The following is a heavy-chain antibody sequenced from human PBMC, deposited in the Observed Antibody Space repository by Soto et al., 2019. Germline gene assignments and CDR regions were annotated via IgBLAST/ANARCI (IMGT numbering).Heavy chain of an antibody. V-gene: IGHV3-64*01. CDR3: ARDFETSVLFASRYYYYMDV. J-gene: IGHJ6*03. Sequence: GGSMKLYCADSGFACCRSALHWVPEPAGEGLEYVSAISSNGGSTYYANSVKGRFTISRDNSKNTLYLQMGSLRAEDMAVYYCARDFETSVLFASRYYYYMDVWGKGT. CDR1: GFACCRSA. D-gene: IGHD3-9*01. CDR2: ISSNGGST.